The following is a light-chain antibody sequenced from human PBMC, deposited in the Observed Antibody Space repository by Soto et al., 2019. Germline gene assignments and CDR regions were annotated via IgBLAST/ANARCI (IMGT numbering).Light chain of an antibody. CDR2: AAS. CDR3: QQSYIAPRE. Sequence: DIQLTQSPSSLSASVGGRVTITCRASQSIDRYIHWYQEKPGKAPKLLIYAASSLASGVPSRFSGSGSGTDFTLTISSLQPEDFATYYCQQSYIAPREFGQGTKVDIK. CDR1: QSIDRY. V-gene: IGKV1-39*01. J-gene: IGKJ1*01.